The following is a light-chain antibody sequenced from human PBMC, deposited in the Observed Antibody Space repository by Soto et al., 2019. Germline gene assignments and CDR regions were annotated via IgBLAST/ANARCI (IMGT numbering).Light chain of an antibody. V-gene: IGLV2-11*01. CDR1: SSNVGTFNY. J-gene: IGLJ2*01. CDR3: CSYAGSYTVL. Sequence: SALTQPRSVFGSPGQSVTISCTGTSSNVGTFNYVSWYQQHPGKAPRLVISDVTRRPSGVPDRFAGSRSGNTASLTISGLQAEDEADYFCCSYAGSYTVLFGGGTKLTVL. CDR2: DVT.